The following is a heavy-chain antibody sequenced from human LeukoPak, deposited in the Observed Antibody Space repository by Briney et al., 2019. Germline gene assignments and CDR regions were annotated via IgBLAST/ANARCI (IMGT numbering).Heavy chain of an antibody. CDR2: IYYSGST. Sequence: SETLSLTCTVSGGSISSGGYYWSWIRQHPGKGLEWIGYIYYSGSTYYNPSLKSRVTISVDTSKNQFYLQMSTVTAADTAVYYWARYIEVGRAGTDQPVFDYRGQGTLVTVST. J-gene: IGHJ4*02. V-gene: IGHV4-31*03. D-gene: IGHD2-2*01. CDR3: ARYIEVGRAGTDQPVFDY. CDR1: GGSISSGGYY.